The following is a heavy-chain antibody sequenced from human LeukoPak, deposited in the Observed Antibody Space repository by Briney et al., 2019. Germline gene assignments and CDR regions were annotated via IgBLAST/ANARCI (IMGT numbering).Heavy chain of an antibody. CDR1: LGSISSSIYY. Sequence: SEALSHTCTVTLGSISSSIYYGGWIRHPPGKGLEWIGSIYYRGSTYYNPSLKSRVTISVDTSKNQFSLKLSSVTAADTAVYYCARHVAAGGASYYYYYMDVWSKGTTVTVYS. V-gene: IGHV4-39*01. J-gene: IGHJ6*03. CDR2: IYYRGST. D-gene: IGHD6-13*01. CDR3: ARHVAAGGASYYYYYMDV.